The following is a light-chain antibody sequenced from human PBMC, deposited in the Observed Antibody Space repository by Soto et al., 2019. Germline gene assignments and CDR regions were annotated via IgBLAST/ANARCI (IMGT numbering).Light chain of an antibody. CDR3: QQYTGPPTT. V-gene: IGKV3-20*01. CDR1: QRVSSNY. Sequence: VLTQSPGALSLSPGEIATLYFSASQRVSSNYLAWYQQKPGQAPRLLISGASSRATGIPDRFSGSGSETDFTLTITRLEPEDSAVYFCQQYTGPPTTFGQGTRLEIK. CDR2: GAS. J-gene: IGKJ5*01.